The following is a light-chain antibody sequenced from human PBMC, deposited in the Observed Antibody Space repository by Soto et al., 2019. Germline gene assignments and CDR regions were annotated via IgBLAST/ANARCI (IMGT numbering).Light chain of an antibody. CDR1: QGISDY. CDR2: AAS. CDR3: QKYDSAPWT. J-gene: IGKJ1*01. Sequence: IQMTQSPSSLSASVGDRVTITCRASQGISDYLAWYQQKPGKVPKLLIYAASTLQSGVPSRFSGSGSGTDFTLIISSLHPEDVATYYCQKYDSAPWTFGQGTKVEI. V-gene: IGKV1-27*01.